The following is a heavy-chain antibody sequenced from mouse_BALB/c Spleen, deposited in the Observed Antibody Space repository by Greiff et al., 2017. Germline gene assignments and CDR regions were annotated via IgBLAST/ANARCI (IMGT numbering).Heavy chain of an antibody. J-gene: IGHJ4*01. Sequence: VQLQQSGAELVRPGTSVKVSCKASGYAFTNYLIEWVKQRPGQGLEWIGVINPGSGGTNYNEKFKGKATLTADKSSSTAYMQLSSLTSDDSAVYFCARDGTLYYAMDYWGQGTSVTVSS. V-gene: IGHV1-54*01. CDR1: GYAFTNYL. D-gene: IGHD1-1*01. CDR2: INPGSGGT. CDR3: ARDGTLYYAMDY.